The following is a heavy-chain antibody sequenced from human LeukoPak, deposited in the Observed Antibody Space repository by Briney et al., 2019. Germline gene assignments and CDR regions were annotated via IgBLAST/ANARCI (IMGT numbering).Heavy chain of an antibody. CDR1: GYTFTSYD. J-gene: IGHJ5*02. V-gene: IGHV1-8*01. CDR2: MNPNSGNT. Sequence: ASVKVSCKASGYTFTSYDINWVRQATGQGLEWMGWMNPNSGNTGYAQKFQGRVTMTRNTSISTAYMELSSLRSEDTAVYYCARGQLVWFGELWFWFDPWGQGTLVTVSS. CDR3: ARGQLVWFGELWFWFDP. D-gene: IGHD3-10*01.